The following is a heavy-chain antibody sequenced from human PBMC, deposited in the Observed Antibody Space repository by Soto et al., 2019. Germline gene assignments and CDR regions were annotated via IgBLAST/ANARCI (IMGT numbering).Heavy chain of an antibody. V-gene: IGHV3-30*18. D-gene: IGHD2-2*01. CDR1: GFTFSNYG. J-gene: IGHJ6*02. Sequence: PGGSLRLSCAASGFTFSNYGMHWVRQTPGKGLEWVALILYDGSNKYYADSVKGRFTISRDNSKNTLYLQVSSLRAEDTAVYYWAKSRDAYNFYFYYGMDVWRQGTTVTVSS. CDR2: ILYDGSNK. CDR3: AKSRDAYNFYFYYGMDV.